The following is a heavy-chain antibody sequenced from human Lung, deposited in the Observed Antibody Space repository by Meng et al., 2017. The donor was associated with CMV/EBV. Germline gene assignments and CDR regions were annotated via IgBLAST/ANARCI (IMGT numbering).Heavy chain of an antibody. CDR2: FVNYVDT. Sequence: EGRRPGACAGVPVMASGYTLCCYVNSWVRQAPGQGLEWMGWFVNYVDTYPAPKFQGRVTMTTDTHTNTAFMELRSLTSDDTAVYYCASGTPGRSYCDYWGQGTLVTVSS. D-gene: IGHD2-15*01. CDR1: GYTLCCYV. V-gene: IGHV1-18*01. CDR3: ASGTPGRSYCDY. J-gene: IGHJ4*02.